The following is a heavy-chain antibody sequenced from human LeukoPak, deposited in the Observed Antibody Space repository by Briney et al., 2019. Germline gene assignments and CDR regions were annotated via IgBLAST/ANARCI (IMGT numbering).Heavy chain of an antibody. CDR2: INNVASHI. CDR3: ARDLGTRSSSWSPAGAFDI. CDR1: GFSISSSA. D-gene: IGHD6-13*01. J-gene: IGHJ3*02. V-gene: IGHV3-21*01. Sequence: GGSLRLSCAASGFSISSSAMNWVRQAPGKGLEWVSSINNVASHIYYAGSVRGRFTISRDNSKNTLYLQMNSLRAEDTAVYYCARDLGTRSSSWSPAGAFDIWGQGTMVTVSS.